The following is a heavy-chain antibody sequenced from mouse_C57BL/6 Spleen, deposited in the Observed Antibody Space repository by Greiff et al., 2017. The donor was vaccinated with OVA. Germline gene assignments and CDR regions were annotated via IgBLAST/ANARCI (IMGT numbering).Heavy chain of an antibody. CDR1: GFTFSSYG. D-gene: IGHD4-1*01. Sequence: EVQVVESGGDLVKPGGSLKLSCAASGFTFSSYGMSWVRQTPDKRLEWVATISSGGSYTYYPDSVKGRFTISRDNAKNTLYLQMSSLKSEDTAMYYCARLDWFDYWGQGTTLTVSS. CDR3: ARLDWFDY. V-gene: IGHV5-6*01. CDR2: ISSGGSYT. J-gene: IGHJ2*01.